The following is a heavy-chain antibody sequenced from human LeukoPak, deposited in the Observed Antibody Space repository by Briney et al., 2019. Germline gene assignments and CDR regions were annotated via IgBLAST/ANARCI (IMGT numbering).Heavy chain of an antibody. Sequence: GASVKVSCKASGYTFTSYGISWVRQAPGQGLEWMGWISAYNGNTNYAQKLQGRVTMTTDTSTSTAYMELRSLRSDDTAVHYCARWYYDILTGYYNIVQFDYWGQGTLVTVSS. D-gene: IGHD3-9*01. CDR3: ARWYYDILTGYYNIVQFDY. V-gene: IGHV1-18*01. CDR2: ISAYNGNT. J-gene: IGHJ4*02. CDR1: GYTFTSYG.